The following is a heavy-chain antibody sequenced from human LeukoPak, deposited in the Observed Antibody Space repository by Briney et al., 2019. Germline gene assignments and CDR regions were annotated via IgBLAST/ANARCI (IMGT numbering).Heavy chain of an antibody. D-gene: IGHD1-26*01. CDR2: ISGNNDNP. Sequence: ASGKVSCKTSGYTFSNFGINWVRQAPGQGLDGMGWISGNNDNPNYGQKFQGRFTVTTDSSTSTAYMDLRNLTFDDTAVYYCARDGTSADDYWGQGTLVTVSS. V-gene: IGHV1-18*01. CDR1: GYTFSNFG. J-gene: IGHJ4*02. CDR3: ARDGTSADDY.